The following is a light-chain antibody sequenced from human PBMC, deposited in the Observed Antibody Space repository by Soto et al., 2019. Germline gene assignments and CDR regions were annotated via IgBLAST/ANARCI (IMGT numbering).Light chain of an antibody. Sequence: IVLTQAPARLSLSPGGRRTLSCKASQSVSSSLAWYQQKPGQSPRLLIYDTSNRATGIPARFSGSGSGTDFTLTISSLEPDDFAVYCCQQRINWRITFGQGTRLEIK. CDR2: DTS. CDR1: QSVSSS. J-gene: IGKJ5*01. V-gene: IGKV3-11*01. CDR3: QQRINWRIT.